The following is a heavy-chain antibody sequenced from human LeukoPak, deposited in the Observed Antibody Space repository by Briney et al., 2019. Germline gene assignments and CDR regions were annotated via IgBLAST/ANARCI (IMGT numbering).Heavy chain of an antibody. D-gene: IGHD3-10*01. J-gene: IGHJ3*02. V-gene: IGHV1-18*01. CDR2: ISAYNGNT. Sequence: GASVKVSCKASGYTFTSYGISWVRQAPGQGLEWMGWISAYNGNTNYAQKLQGRVTMTTDTSTSTAYMELRSLRSDDTAVYYRARLWGFGELFRAFDIWGQGTMVTVSS. CDR1: GYTFTSYG. CDR3: ARLWGFGELFRAFDI.